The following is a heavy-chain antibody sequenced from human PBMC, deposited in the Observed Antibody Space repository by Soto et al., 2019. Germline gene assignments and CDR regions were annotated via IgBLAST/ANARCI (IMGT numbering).Heavy chain of an antibody. CDR1: GYSFTSYW. J-gene: IGHJ6*02. Sequence: GASLKISCKGSGYSFTSYWIGWVRQMPGKGLEWMGIIYPGDSDTRYSPSFQGQVNISADKSISTAYLQWSSLKASDTAMYYCARQTGITSFGVAGVNYGMDVWGQGTTVTVSS. CDR2: IYPGDSDT. D-gene: IGHD3-3*01. V-gene: IGHV5-51*01. CDR3: ARQTGITSFGVAGVNYGMDV.